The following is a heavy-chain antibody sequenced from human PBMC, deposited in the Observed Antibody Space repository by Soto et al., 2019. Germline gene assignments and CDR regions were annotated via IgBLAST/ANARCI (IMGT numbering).Heavy chain of an antibody. CDR2: IHHTGST. J-gene: IGHJ4*02. Sequence: QVQQQESGPGLVRPSGTLSLTCVASSGSMRISDWWIWVRQPPGKGMEWIGEIHHTGSTNCNPSLESRVTISGDKSKDQFSLKLNSLTAADTAVYYCAKYDDIGGRSLDSWGQGTLVTVSS. D-gene: IGHD3-22*01. CDR3: AKYDDIGGRSLDS. CDR1: SGSMRISDW. V-gene: IGHV4-4*02.